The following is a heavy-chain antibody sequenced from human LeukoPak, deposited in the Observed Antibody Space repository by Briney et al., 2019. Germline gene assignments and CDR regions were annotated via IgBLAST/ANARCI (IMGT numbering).Heavy chain of an antibody. D-gene: IGHD6-19*01. CDR2: ISGSGGST. Sequence: GASLRLSCAASGFTFSSYAVSWVRQAPGKGLEWVSAISGSGGSTYYADSVKGRFTISRDNSKNTLYLQMNSLRAEDTAVYYCVLLQWLGDFDYWGQGTLVTVSS. CDR1: GFTFSSYA. CDR3: VLLQWLGDFDY. V-gene: IGHV3-23*01. J-gene: IGHJ4*02.